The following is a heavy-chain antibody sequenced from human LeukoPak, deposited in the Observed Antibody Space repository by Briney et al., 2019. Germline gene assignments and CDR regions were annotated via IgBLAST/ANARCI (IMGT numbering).Heavy chain of an antibody. CDR1: GYTFTKYG. CDR2: VGTYTGKT. CDR3: ASCHCTNGVCYGECEYFQH. J-gene: IGHJ1*01. D-gene: IGHD2-8*01. V-gene: IGHV1-18*01. Sequence: ASVKVSCKASGYTFTKYGITWVRQAPGQGLEWMGWVGTYTGKTNYAQNLQGRVTMTTDTSTRTAYMELGSLRSDDTAVYYCASCHCTNGVCYGECEYFQHWGQGTLVTVSS.